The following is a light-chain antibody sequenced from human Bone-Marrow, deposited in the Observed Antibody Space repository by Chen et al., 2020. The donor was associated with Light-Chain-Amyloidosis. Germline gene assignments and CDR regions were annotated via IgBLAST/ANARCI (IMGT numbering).Light chain of an antibody. V-gene: IGLV3-21*01. CDR1: DLANKS. J-gene: IGLJ3*02. CDR3: QVWDTRSDQKV. Sequence: SYVLTQPPSVSVAPGQTASLSCGGGDLANKSVHWYQQRPGQAPVLVMYNDEDRPSGIPERFSGSNAGRAATLTSTRVEAGDEADYYCQVWDTRSDQKVFGGGTRLTVL. CDR2: NDE.